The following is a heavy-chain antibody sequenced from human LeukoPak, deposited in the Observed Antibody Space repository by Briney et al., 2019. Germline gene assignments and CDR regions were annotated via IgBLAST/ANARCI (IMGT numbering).Heavy chain of an antibody. J-gene: IGHJ4*02. CDR3: ARDKYKKAVAADFDY. CDR1: GFTFSSYA. D-gene: IGHD6-19*01. Sequence: PGGSLRLSCAASGFTFSSYAMHWVRQAPGKGLEWVAVISYDGSNKYYADSVKGRFTISRDNSKNTLYLQVNSLRAEDTAVYYCARDKYKKAVAADFDYWGQGTLVTVSS. V-gene: IGHV3-30-3*01. CDR2: ISYDGSNK.